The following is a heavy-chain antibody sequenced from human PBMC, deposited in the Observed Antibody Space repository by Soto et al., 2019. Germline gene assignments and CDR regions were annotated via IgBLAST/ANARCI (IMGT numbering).Heavy chain of an antibody. D-gene: IGHD3-3*01. Sequence: TSETLSLTSTVSGGSISSYYWSWIRQPPGKGLEWIGYIYYSGSTNYNPSLKSRVTISVDTSKNQFSLKLSSVTAADTAVYYCARFPRITIFGVAPDWYFDLWGRGTLVTVSS. V-gene: IGHV4-59*01. CDR3: ARFPRITIFGVAPDWYFDL. CDR2: IYYSGST. J-gene: IGHJ2*01. CDR1: GGSISSYY.